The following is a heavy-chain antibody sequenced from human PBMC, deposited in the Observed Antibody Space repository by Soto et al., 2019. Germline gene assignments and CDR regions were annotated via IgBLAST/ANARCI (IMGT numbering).Heavy chain of an antibody. V-gene: IGHV4-39*02. CDR1: GGSISSSSYY. CDR2: IYYSGST. CDR3: ARDYIAVAGRWFDP. Sequence: SETLSLTCTVSGGSISSSSYYWGWIRQPPGKGLEWIGSIYYSGSTYYNPSLKSRVTISVDTSKNQFSLKLSSVTAADTAVYYCARDYIAVAGRWFDPWGQGTLVTVS. D-gene: IGHD6-19*01. J-gene: IGHJ5*02.